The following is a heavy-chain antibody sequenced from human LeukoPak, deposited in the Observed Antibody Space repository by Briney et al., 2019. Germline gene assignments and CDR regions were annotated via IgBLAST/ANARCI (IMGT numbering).Heavy chain of an antibody. CDR2: FFYTGIT. CDR1: GGSISSYY. D-gene: IGHD3-22*01. V-gene: IGHV4-59*01. Sequence: SETLSLTCTVSGGSISSYYWTWIRQPPGKGLEYIGYFFYTGITNYNPSLKSRVTMSVDTSKNHFSLKLSSVATADTAVYYCARNYYDGNNGAFDIWGEGTMVTVSS. CDR3: ARNYYDGNNGAFDI. J-gene: IGHJ3*02.